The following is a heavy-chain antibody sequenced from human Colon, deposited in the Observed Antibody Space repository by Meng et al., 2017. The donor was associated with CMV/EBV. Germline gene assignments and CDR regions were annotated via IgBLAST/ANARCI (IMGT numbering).Heavy chain of an antibody. J-gene: IGHJ4*02. V-gene: IGHV3-7*01. Sequence: GRSLRPSCAASGFTFSSFWMSWVRQAPGKGREWVANIKQEESEKYYVDSVKGRSTISRDNAKNSLYLQMNSLRAEDTAVYYCARGRGVFDYWGQGTLVTVSS. CDR1: GFTFSSFW. D-gene: IGHD2-8*01. CDR2: IKQEESEK. CDR3: ARGRGVFDY.